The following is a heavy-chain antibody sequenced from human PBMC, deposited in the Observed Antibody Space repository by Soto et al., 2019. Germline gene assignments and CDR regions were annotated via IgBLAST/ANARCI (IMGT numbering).Heavy chain of an antibody. D-gene: IGHD4-4*01. CDR1: GYTFTSYG. J-gene: IGHJ4*02. V-gene: IGHV1-18*01. CDR3: ARGLSVTTVTTSFDY. Sequence: GASVKVSCKASGYTFTSYGISWVRQAPGQGLEWMGWISAYNGNTNYAQKLQGRVTMTTDTSTSTAYMELRSLRSDDTALYYCARGLSVTTVTTSFDYWGQGTLVTVSS. CDR2: ISAYNGNT.